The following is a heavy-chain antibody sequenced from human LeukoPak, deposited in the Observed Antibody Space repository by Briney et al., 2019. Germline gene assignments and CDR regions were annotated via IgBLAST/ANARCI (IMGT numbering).Heavy chain of an antibody. CDR3: ARAVWYFDL. Sequence: SETLSLTCTVSGDSISSYYWSWIRQPPGKGLEWIGYIYYSGSTNYNPSLKSRVTISVDTSKNQFSLKLSSVTAADTAVHYCARAVWYFDLWGRGTLVTVSS. CDR2: IYYSGST. V-gene: IGHV4-59*01. CDR1: GDSISSYY. J-gene: IGHJ2*01.